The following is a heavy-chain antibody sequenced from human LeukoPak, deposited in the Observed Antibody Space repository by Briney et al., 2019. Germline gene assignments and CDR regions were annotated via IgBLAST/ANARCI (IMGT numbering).Heavy chain of an antibody. D-gene: IGHD5-12*01. J-gene: IGHJ4*02. V-gene: IGHV3-23*01. Sequence: GGSLRLSCAASGFTFSDYYMSWIRQAPGKGLEWVSGISPGGGPTYYADSVRGRFSISRDDLKNTLYLQMENLRAEDTAVYYCAKDGAWLRFDDWGQGILVTVSS. CDR2: ISPGGGPT. CDR3: AKDGAWLRFDD. CDR1: GFTFSDYY.